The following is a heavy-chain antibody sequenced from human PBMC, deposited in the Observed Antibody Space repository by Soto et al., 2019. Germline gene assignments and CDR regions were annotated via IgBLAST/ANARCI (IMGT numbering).Heavy chain of an antibody. Sequence: LRLSCAASGFTFSNAWMSWVRQAPGKGLEWVGRSKSKPDGGTTDYAAPVKGRFTISRDDSRNTLYLQMNSLKAEDAAVYYCTTDRAIGVNPLFDYWGQGTLVTVSS. CDR3: TTDRAIGVNPLFDY. D-gene: IGHD3-10*01. CDR2: SKSKPDGGTT. J-gene: IGHJ4*02. CDR1: GFTFSNAW. V-gene: IGHV3-15*05.